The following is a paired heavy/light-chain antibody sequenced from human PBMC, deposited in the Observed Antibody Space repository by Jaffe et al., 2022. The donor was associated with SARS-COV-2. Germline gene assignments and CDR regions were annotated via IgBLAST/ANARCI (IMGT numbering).Light chain of an antibody. CDR2: LGS. V-gene: IGKV2-28*01. CDR1: QSLLHSNGYNY. Sequence: DIVMTQSPLSLPVTPGEPASISCRSSQSLLHSNGYNYLDWYLQKPGQSPQLLIYLGSNRASGVPDRFSGSGSGTDFTLKISRVEAEDVGVYYCMQALQTPPWTFGQGTKVEIK. CDR3: MQALQTPPWT. J-gene: IGKJ1*01.
Heavy chain of an antibody. D-gene: IGHD3-22*01. J-gene: IGHJ3*02. V-gene: IGHV4-30-4*01. CDR1: GGSISSGDYY. CDR2: IYYSGST. Sequence: QVQLQESGPGLVKPSQTLSLTCTVSGGSISSGDYYWSWIRQPPGKGLEWIGYIYYSGSTYYNPSLKSRVTISVDTSKNQFSLKLSSVTAADTAVYYCARDGYYYDSSGYYLRLGAFDIWGQGTMVTVSS. CDR3: ARDGYYYDSSGYYLRLGAFDI.